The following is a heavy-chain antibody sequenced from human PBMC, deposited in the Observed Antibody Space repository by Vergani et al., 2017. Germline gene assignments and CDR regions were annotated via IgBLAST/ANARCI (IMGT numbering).Heavy chain of an antibody. CDR3: ARHLRQLARNDVFDI. CDR2: IYDSRNN. D-gene: IGHD6-6*01. J-gene: IGHJ3*02. Sequence: QLQLQESGPRLVKPSETLSLTCSLSGMSISNNNYYWGWIRQPPGKGLEWIGSIYDSRNNNYSPSLKSRVRISVDTSKNQFSLSLTSVTAADTAVYYCARHLRQLARNDVFDIWGHGTLVTVSS. V-gene: IGHV4-39*01. CDR1: GMSISNNNYY.